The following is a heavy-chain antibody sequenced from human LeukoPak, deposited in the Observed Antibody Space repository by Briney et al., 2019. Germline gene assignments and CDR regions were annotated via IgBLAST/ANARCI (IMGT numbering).Heavy chain of an antibody. J-gene: IGHJ4*02. D-gene: IGHD3-9*01. V-gene: IGHV3-23*01. CDR2: ISGSGGST. CDR3: AKDNYSAEYFDWLSRILFDY. CDR1: GFTFSSYA. Sequence: GGSLRLSCAASGFTFSSYAMSWVRQAPGKGLEWVSAISGSGGSTYYADSVKGRFTISRDNSKNTLYLQMNSLRAEDTAVYYCAKDNYSAEYFDWLSRILFDYWGQGTLVTVSS.